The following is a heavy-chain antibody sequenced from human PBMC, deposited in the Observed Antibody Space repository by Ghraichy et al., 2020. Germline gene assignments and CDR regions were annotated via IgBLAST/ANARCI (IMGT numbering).Heavy chain of an antibody. J-gene: IGHJ4*02. CDR3: RRATSVAGTVLDY. CDR2: IYYSGST. Sequence: SETLSLTCTVSGGSISSSSYYWGWIRQPPGKGLEWIGSIYYSGSTYYNPSLKSRVTISVDTSKNQFSLKLSSVTAADTAVYYCRRATSVAGTVLDYWGQGTLVTVSS. CDR1: GGSISSSSYY. V-gene: IGHV4-39*01. D-gene: IGHD6-19*01.